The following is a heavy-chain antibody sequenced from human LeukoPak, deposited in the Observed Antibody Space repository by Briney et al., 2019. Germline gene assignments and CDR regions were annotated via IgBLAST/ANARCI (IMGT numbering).Heavy chain of an antibody. D-gene: IGHD3-10*01. CDR3: ARVLNPWFGEFAFDY. J-gene: IGHJ4*02. CDR1: GGSISSYF. V-gene: IGHV4-59*01. Sequence: SGTLSLTCFISGGSISSYFWSWVRQPPGKRLEWIGYIYYSGSTNYNPSLKSRLTISLDTSKNQFSLKLSSVTAADTAVYYCARVLNPWFGEFAFDYWGQGALVIVSS. CDR2: IYYSGST.